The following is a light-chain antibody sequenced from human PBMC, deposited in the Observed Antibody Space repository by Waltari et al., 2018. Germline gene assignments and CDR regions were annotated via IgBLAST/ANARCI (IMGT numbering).Light chain of an antibody. J-gene: IGKJ5*01. Sequence: EIVLPQSPGTLSLSPGERPTLPCRASQSISSGKLAWYQQKPGQAPRLLIYGASSRASGIPDKFRGSGSGTDFTLTISGLEPEDFAVYYCQQFGSSPLITFGQGTRLEIK. CDR3: QQFGSSPLIT. CDR2: GAS. V-gene: IGKV3-20*01. CDR1: QSISSGK.